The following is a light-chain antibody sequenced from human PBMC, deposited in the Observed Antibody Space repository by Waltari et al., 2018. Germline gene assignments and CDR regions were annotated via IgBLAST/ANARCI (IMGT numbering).Light chain of an antibody. Sequence: QSVLTPPPSASGAPGQRVPISLTWGPPHIRAGYTCHWYQQLPGTAPKLLIYGNTNRPSGVPDRFSGSKSGTSASLAIAGLQAEDEGDYYCQSSDGSLTLFGGGTRLTVL. J-gene: IGLJ2*01. CDR3: QSSDGSLTL. CDR1: PPHIRAGYT. V-gene: IGLV1-40*01. CDR2: GNT.